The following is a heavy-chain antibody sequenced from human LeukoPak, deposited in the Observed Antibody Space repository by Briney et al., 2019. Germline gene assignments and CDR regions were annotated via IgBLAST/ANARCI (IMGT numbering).Heavy chain of an antibody. CDR3: ARNQPDSRGWYRGGDR. CDR1: GYTFTGYG. CDR2: ISAYTGAT. D-gene: IGHD6-19*01. Sequence: ASVKVSCKAYGYTFTGYGFNWVRQAPGQGLEWMGWISAYTGATDYAQKHQGRLTMTTDTSTSTAYMEVRSLRSDDTAVYYCARNQPDSRGWYRGGDRWGQGTQVTVSS. J-gene: IGHJ5*02. V-gene: IGHV1-18*01.